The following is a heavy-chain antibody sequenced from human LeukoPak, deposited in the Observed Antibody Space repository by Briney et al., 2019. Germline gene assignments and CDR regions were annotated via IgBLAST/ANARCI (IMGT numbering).Heavy chain of an antibody. CDR2: ISAYNGNT. J-gene: IGHJ4*02. Sequence: ASVKVSCKASGYTFTSYGISWVRQAPGQGLEWMGWISAYNGNTNYAQKLQGRVTMTEDTSTDTAYMELSSLRSVDTAVYYCATDLRFGGSCYWYYWGQGTLVTVSS. CDR1: GYTFTSYG. D-gene: IGHD2-15*01. V-gene: IGHV1-18*01. CDR3: ATDLRFGGSCYWYY.